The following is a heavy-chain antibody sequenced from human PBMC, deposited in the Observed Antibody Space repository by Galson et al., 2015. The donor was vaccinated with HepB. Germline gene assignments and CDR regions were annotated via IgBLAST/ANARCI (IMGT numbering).Heavy chain of an antibody. CDR3: ARDLSSSWYHLFDY. V-gene: IGHV1-46*01. Sequence: RQAPGQGLEWMGIINPSGGSTSYAQKFQGRVTMTRDTSTSTVYMELSSLRSEDTAVYYCARDLSSSWYHLFDYWGQGTLVTVSS. J-gene: IGHJ4*02. D-gene: IGHD6-13*01. CDR2: INPSGGST.